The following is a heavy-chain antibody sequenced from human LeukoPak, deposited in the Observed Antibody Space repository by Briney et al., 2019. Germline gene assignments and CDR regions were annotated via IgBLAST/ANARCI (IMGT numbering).Heavy chain of an antibody. D-gene: IGHD3-22*01. CDR2: IDYNGNT. J-gene: IGHJ4*02. CDR1: GGSLTSHY. CDR3: ARDRAPGDYDSSGPLDY. V-gene: IGHV4-59*11. Sequence: SETLSLTCTVSGGSLTSHYWSWVRQPPGKGLEWIANIDYNGNTNYNPSLKSRVTISLDTSKKQVSLKLSSVTAANTAVYYCARDRAPGDYDSSGPLDYWGQGTLVTVSS.